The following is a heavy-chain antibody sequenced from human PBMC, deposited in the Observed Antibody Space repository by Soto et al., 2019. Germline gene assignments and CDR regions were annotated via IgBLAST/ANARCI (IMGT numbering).Heavy chain of an antibody. J-gene: IGHJ4*02. CDR3: ARVRGYYYDSSDYSLIDY. D-gene: IGHD3-22*01. CDR2: IYYSGSP. Sequence: SETLSLTCTVSGCSISSGDFYWSWIRQPPGKGLEGIGYIYYSGSPYYNTSLKSRVTISVDTSKNQFSLKLSSVTAADTAVYYCARVRGYYYDSSDYSLIDYWGQGTLVTVSS. CDR1: GCSISSGDFY. V-gene: IGHV4-30-4*01.